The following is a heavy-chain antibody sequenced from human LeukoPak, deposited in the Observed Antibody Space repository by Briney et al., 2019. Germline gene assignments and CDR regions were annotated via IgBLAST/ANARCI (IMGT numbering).Heavy chain of an antibody. CDR1: GGSFSCYY. Sequence: ASETLSLTCAVYGGSFSCYYWSWIRQPPGKGLEWIGENNHSGSTNYNPSLKSRVTISVDTSKNQFSLKLSSVTAADTAVYYCARSVYYYMDVWGKGTTVTVSS. CDR3: ARSVYYYMDV. J-gene: IGHJ6*03. V-gene: IGHV4-34*01. CDR2: NNHSGST.